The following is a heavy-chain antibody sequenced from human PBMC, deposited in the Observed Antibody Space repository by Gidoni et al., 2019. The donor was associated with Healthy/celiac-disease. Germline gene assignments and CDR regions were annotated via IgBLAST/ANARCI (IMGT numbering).Heavy chain of an antibody. J-gene: IGHJ6*02. CDR3: ARDHSEGEYYDWVGGYGMDV. D-gene: IGHD3-22*01. CDR1: GYTFTSYY. CDR2: INPSGGST. V-gene: IGHV1-46*03. Sequence: QVQLVQSGAEVKKPGASVKVSCKASGYTFTSYYMPWVRQAPGQGLEWMGIINPSGGSTSYAQKFQGRVTMTRDTSTSTVYMELSSLRSEDTAVYYCARDHSEGEYYDWVGGYGMDVWGQGTTVTVSS.